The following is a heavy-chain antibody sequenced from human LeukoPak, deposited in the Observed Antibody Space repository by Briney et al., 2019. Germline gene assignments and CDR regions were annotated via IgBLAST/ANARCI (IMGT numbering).Heavy chain of an antibody. CDR2: INPNTGGT. CDR3: ARDFRITAAGTGYYCGMDV. Sequence: EASVKVSCKASGYTFTGYYMHWVRQAPGQGLEWMGWINPNTGGTNYAQKFQGRVTMTRDTSISTAYMELRRLRSDDTAVYYCARDFRITAAGTGYYCGMDVWGQGTTVTVSS. J-gene: IGHJ6*02. V-gene: IGHV1-2*02. D-gene: IGHD6-13*01. CDR1: GYTFTGYY.